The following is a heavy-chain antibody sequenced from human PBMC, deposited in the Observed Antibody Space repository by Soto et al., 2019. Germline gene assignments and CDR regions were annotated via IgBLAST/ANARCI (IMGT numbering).Heavy chain of an antibody. J-gene: IGHJ6*02. Sequence: SETLSLTCTVSGGSISGGGHYWTWIRQHPGKGLEWIGYNYYSGITYYNPSLKSRVTISLDTSKNQFSLKLSSVTAADTAVYYCARGSSIAGLYYGMDVWGQGTTVTVSS. CDR2: NYYSGIT. V-gene: IGHV4-31*03. D-gene: IGHD6-6*01. CDR1: GGSISGGGHY. CDR3: ARGSSIAGLYYGMDV.